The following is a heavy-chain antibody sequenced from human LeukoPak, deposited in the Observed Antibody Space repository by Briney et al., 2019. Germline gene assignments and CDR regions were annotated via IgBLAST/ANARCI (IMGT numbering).Heavy chain of an antibody. CDR3: ARDSGYAAMDV. D-gene: IGHD3-16*01. Sequence: PGGSLRLSCAASGFTFNSYWMSWVRQAPGKGLEWVANIKQDGSEKYYADSVKGRFTISRDNAKNSLYLQMNSLRAEDTAVYYCARDSGYAAMDVWGKGTTVTVSS. V-gene: IGHV3-7*01. CDR2: IKQDGSEK. J-gene: IGHJ6*03. CDR1: GFTFNSYW.